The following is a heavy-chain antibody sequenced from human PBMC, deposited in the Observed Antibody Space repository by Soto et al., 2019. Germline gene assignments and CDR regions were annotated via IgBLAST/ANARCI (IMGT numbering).Heavy chain of an antibody. CDR1: GVDFRGSY. Sequence: HLEESGGGLVEPGGSLRLTCVGSGVDFRGSYMNWIRQAPGKGLEWISYISDTGRTIHYADSVKGRFVISRDNYRDSLYLQMNYLSADDTAIYYCAGFKEGKIVGLRWLDPWGQGTRVTVSS. D-gene: IGHD3-16*02. CDR3: AGFKEGKIVGLRWLDP. J-gene: IGHJ5*02. V-gene: IGHV3-11*01. CDR2: ISDTGRTI.